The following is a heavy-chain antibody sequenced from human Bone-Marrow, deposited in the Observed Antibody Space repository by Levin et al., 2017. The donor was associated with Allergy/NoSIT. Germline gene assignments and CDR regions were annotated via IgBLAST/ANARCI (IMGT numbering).Heavy chain of an antibody. V-gene: IGHV3-15*01. CDR1: GFTFSDAR. Sequence: KSGGSLRLSCAVSGFTFSDARMTWVRQAPEKGLEWVGRIKSKTDGETADYAAPVTDRFTISRDDSKNTLYLQMNGLKVEDTAVYYCTTGGGRTGRSEFWGQGTLVTVSS. D-gene: IGHD2-15*01. J-gene: IGHJ4*02. CDR2: IKSKTDGETA. CDR3: TTGGGRTGRSEF.